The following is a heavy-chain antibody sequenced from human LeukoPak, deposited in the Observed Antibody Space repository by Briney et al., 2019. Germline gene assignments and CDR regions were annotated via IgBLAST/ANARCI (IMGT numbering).Heavy chain of an antibody. D-gene: IGHD2-21*02. Sequence: SGGSLRLSCAASGFTFSNYAMTWVRQAPGRGLEWVSIIGISDNTYYADSVKGRFTISRDSSKNTLYLQMNSLRAEDTALYYCARKTATQSFDSWGQGTLVTVSS. V-gene: IGHV3-23*01. CDR3: ARKTATQSFDS. CDR2: IGISDNT. J-gene: IGHJ4*02. CDR1: GFTFSNYA.